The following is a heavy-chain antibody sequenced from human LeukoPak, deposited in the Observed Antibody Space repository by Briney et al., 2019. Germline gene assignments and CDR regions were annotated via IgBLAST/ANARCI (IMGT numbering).Heavy chain of an antibody. Sequence: ASVRASCTASEYTFSTSYINWWRESPGHGLKGWGLIDPRGGSTSYEQKCKGSVSLTRNTSTSPVYLNLSSLRSEDPAMYSCARVWAISSAGPPGCWGQGTLVTVSS. CDR2: IDPRGGST. J-gene: IGHJ1*01. CDR1: EYTFSTSY. V-gene: IGHV1-46*01. CDR3: ARVWAISSAGPPGC. D-gene: IGHD6-13*01.